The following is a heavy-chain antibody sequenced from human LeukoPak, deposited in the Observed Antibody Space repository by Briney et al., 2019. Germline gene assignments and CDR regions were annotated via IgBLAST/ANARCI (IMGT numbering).Heavy chain of an antibody. CDR2: IYPDDSDP. Sequence: GESLKISCKGSGNRFTRDWIAWVRQMPGKGLEWMGIIYPDDSDPRYSPSFQGQVTISADKSISTAYLQWSSLKASDSAMYYCVRHGLGSSWFGFDYWGQGTLVTVSS. CDR3: VRHGLGSSWFGFDY. CDR1: GNRFTRDW. J-gene: IGHJ4*02. V-gene: IGHV5-51*01. D-gene: IGHD6-13*01.